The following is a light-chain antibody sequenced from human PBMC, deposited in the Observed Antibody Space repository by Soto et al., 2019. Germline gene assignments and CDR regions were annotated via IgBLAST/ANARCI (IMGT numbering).Light chain of an antibody. V-gene: IGKV1-5*03. CDR2: KAS. CDR1: QSISSW. Sequence: DIQMTQFPSTLSTSVGDRVTITCRASQSISSWLAWYQQKPGKAPKLLIYKASSLESGVPSRFSGSGSGTAFTLTINSLQPDDFATYYCQQYNTYPTFGGGTKVEIK. CDR3: QQYNTYPT. J-gene: IGKJ4*01.